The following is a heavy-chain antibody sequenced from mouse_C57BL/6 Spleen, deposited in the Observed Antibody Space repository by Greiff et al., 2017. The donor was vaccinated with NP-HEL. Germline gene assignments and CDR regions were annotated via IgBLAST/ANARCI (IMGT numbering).Heavy chain of an antibody. D-gene: IGHD3-3*01. Sequence: VKLQQPGAELVKPGASVKLSCKASGYTFTSYWMQWVKQRPGQGLEWIGEIDPSDSYTNYNQKFKGKATLTVDTSSSTAYMQLSSLTSEDSAVYYCARSGTLYYAMDYWGQGTSVTVSS. CDR3: ARSGTLYYAMDY. CDR1: GYTFTSYW. V-gene: IGHV1-50*01. CDR2: IDPSDSYT. J-gene: IGHJ4*01.